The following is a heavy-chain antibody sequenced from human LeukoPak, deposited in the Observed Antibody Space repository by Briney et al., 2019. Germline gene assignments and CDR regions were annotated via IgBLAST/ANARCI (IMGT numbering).Heavy chain of an antibody. D-gene: IGHD5-18*01. CDR1: GFTFSSYE. Sequence: GGSLRLSCAASGFTFSSYEMNWVRQAPGKGLEWVSYISSSGSTIYYADSVKGRFTISRDNAKNSLYLQMNSLRAENTAVYYCASLEYSYGLLVDYWGQGTLVTVSS. CDR3: ASLEYSYGLLVDY. V-gene: IGHV3-48*03. CDR2: ISSSGSTI. J-gene: IGHJ4*02.